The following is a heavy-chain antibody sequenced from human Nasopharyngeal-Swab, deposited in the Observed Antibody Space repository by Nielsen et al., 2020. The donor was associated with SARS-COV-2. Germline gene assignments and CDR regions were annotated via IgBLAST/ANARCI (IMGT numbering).Heavy chain of an antibody. V-gene: IGHV3-23*01. CDR1: GFTFSSFV. D-gene: IGHD6-19*01. Sequence: GGSLRLSYAASGFTFSSFVMSWVRQAPGKGLEWMSSISGTGFTSYADSVKGRFTISRDNSKNTVDLHMNSLRGDDTAVYYCATLGYSSGWYPPYWGQGTLVTVSS. CDR3: ATLGYSSGWYPPY. CDR2: ISGTGFT. J-gene: IGHJ4*02.